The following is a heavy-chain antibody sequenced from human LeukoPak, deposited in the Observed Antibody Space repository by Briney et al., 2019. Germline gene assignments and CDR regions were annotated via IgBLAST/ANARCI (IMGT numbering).Heavy chain of an antibody. J-gene: IGHJ3*02. Sequence: PSGTLSLTCAVSGGSISSSNWWSWVRQPPGKGLEWIGEIYHSGSTNYNPSLKSRVTISVDKSKNQFSLKLSSVTAADTAVYYCARAPGGRFENQERAFDIWGQGTMVTVSS. CDR1: GGSISSSNW. D-gene: IGHD3-16*01. CDR2: IYHSGST. CDR3: ARAPGGRFENQERAFDI. V-gene: IGHV4-4*02.